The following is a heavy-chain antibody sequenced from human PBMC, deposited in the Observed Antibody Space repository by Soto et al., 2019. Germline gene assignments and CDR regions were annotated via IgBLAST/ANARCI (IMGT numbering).Heavy chain of an antibody. J-gene: IGHJ6*02. CDR3: ARDERITIFGVVLTYGMDV. CDR1: GGTFSSYA. D-gene: IGHD3-3*01. CDR2: IIPIFGTA. Sequence: QVQLVQSGAEVKKPGSSVKVSCKASGGTFSSYAISWVRQAPGQGLEWMGGIIPIFGTANYAQKFQGRVTITADESTSTAYMELSSLRSEDTAVYYCARDERITIFGVVLTYGMDVWGQRTTVTVSS. V-gene: IGHV1-69*01.